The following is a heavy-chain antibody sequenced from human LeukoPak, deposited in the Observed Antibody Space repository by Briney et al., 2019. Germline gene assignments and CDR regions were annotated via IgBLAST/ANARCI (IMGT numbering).Heavy chain of an antibody. CDR2: ISGDGGSI. CDR3: AKEDYSSNWYALDC. Sequence: GGSLSLSCAASGFTFDDYAIYWVRQGPGKGLEWVSLISGDGGSIYYADSVKGRFTISRDNSKNSLYLQMNSLRTEDTALYYCAKEDYSSNWYALDCWGQSTLVTVSS. CDR1: GFTFDDYA. J-gene: IGHJ1*01. V-gene: IGHV3-43*02. D-gene: IGHD6-13*01.